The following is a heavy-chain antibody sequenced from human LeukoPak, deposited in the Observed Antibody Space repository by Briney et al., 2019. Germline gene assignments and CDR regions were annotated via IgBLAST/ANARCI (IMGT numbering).Heavy chain of an antibody. CDR1: GGSISSYY. D-gene: IGHD6-19*01. CDR3: ARGYSSGLSAAFDI. CDR2: IYTSGST. Sequence: SETLSLTCTVFGGSISSYYWSWIRQPPGKGLEWIGYIYTSGSTNYNPSLKSRVTISVDTSKNQFSLKLSSVTAADTAVYYCARGYSSGLSAAFDIWGQGTMVTVSS. J-gene: IGHJ3*02. V-gene: IGHV4-4*09.